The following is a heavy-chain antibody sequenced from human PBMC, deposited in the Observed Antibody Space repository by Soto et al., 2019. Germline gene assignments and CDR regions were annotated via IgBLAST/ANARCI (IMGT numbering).Heavy chain of an antibody. CDR2: ISSSSSYT. D-gene: IGHD2-2*02. Sequence: QVQLVESGGGLVKPGGSLRLSCAASGFTFSDYYMSWIRQAPGKGLEWVSYISSSSSYTNYAVSVKGRFTISRDNAKNSLYLQMNSLRAEDTAVYYCARAKGCSSTSCYTGWFDPWGQGTLVTVSS. CDR3: ARAKGCSSTSCYTGWFDP. V-gene: IGHV3-11*06. CDR1: GFTFSDYY. J-gene: IGHJ5*02.